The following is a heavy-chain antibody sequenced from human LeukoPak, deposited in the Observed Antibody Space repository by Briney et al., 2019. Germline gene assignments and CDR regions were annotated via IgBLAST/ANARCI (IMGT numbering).Heavy chain of an antibody. J-gene: IGHJ3*02. CDR3: ARVVFQVMVKGAFDI. V-gene: IGHV3-21*04. CDR1: GFTFSSYS. D-gene: IGHD2-15*01. CDR2: ISSSSSYI. Sequence: PGGSLRLSCAASGFTFSSYSVNWVRQAPGKGLEWVSSISSSSSYIYYADSVKGRFTISRDNAKNSLYLQMNSLRAEDTAMYYCARVVFQVMVKGAFDIWGQGTMVTVS.